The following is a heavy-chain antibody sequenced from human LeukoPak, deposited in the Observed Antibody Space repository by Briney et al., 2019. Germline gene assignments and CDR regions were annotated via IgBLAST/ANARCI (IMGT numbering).Heavy chain of an antibody. V-gene: IGHV4-59*01. CDR2: IYYSWST. D-gene: IGHD6-19*01. CDR3: AREGSGWSNWFDP. Sequence: SETPSLTCTVSGGSISSYYWSWIRQPPGKGLEWIGYIYYSWSTNYNPSLKSRVTISVDTSKNQFSLKLSSVTAADTAVYYCAREGSGWSNWFDPWGQGTLVTVSS. J-gene: IGHJ5*02. CDR1: GGSISSYY.